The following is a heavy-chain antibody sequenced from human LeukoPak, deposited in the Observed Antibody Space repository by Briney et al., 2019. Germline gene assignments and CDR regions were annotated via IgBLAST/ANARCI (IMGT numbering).Heavy chain of an antibody. CDR1: GFTFSSYA. CDR2: ISGSGGSK. CDR3: AKRTVTPEI. J-gene: IGHJ4*02. Sequence: PGGSLRLSCAASGFTFSSYAMNWVRQAPGKGLELVSTISGSGGSKHYADSVEGRFTISRDNSKNTVYLQMNSLRAEDTAIYYCAKRTVTPEIWGQGTLVTVSS. D-gene: IGHD1-14*01. V-gene: IGHV3-23*01.